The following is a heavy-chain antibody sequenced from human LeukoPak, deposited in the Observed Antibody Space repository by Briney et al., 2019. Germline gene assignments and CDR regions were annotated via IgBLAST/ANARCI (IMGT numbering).Heavy chain of an antibody. D-gene: IGHD6-19*01. CDR1: GGSISSSSYY. V-gene: IGHV4-39*01. CDR3: AGYSSGWTDGGWFDP. CDR2: IYYSGST. Sequence: SETLSLTCTVSGGSISSSSYYWGWIRQPPGKGLEWIGSIYYSGSTYYNPSLKSRVTISVDTSKNQFSLKLSSVTAADTAVYYCAGYSSGWTDGGWFDPWGQGTLVTVSS. J-gene: IGHJ5*02.